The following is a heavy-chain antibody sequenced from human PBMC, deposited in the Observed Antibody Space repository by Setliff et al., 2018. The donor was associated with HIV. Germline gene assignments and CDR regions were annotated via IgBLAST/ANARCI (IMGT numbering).Heavy chain of an antibody. J-gene: IGHJ4*02. CDR1: GFTFSSYA. CDR3: AKAYSGYGYSTDY. V-gene: IGHV3-23*01. Sequence: GGSLRLSCAASGFTFSSYAMTWVRQATGKGLEGVSAISGSGGATYYADSVKGRFTISRDNPKNTLYLQMNSMRAEDTAVYYCAKAYSGYGYSTDYWGQGTLVTVSS. D-gene: IGHD5-12*01. CDR2: ISGSGGAT.